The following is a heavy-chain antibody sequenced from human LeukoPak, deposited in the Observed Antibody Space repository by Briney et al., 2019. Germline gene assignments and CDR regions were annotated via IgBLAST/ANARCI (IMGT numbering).Heavy chain of an antibody. V-gene: IGHV3-48*03. CDR1: GFTFSSYE. Sequence: TGGSLRLSCAASGFTFSSYEMNWVRQAPGKGLEWVSYISSSGSTIYYADSVKGRFTISRGNAKNSLYLQMNSLRAEDTAVYYSAVTTGLIDDYWGQGTLVTVSS. CDR2: ISSSGSTI. J-gene: IGHJ4*02. CDR3: AVTTGLIDDY. D-gene: IGHD4-17*01.